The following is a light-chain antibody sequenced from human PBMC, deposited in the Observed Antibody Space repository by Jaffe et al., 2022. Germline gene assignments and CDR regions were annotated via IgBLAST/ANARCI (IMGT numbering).Light chain of an antibody. Sequence: DIQMTQSPSTLSASVGDRVTISCRASQHISPWLAWYQQKPGKAPKLLIYKASTLESGVPSRFSGGGSGTEFTLTISSLQPDDFATYYCQQYYTYSNTFGQGTILEIK. J-gene: IGKJ2*01. CDR3: QQYYTYSNT. CDR1: QHISPW. CDR2: KAS. V-gene: IGKV1-5*03.